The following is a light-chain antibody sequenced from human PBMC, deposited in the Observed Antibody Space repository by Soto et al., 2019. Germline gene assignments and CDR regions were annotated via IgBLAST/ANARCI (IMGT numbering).Light chain of an antibody. Sequence: DIQMTQSPSTLSASVGDRVTITCRASQSISGSLAWYQQKPGKAPKLLIYEPSNLKSGDPSRFSSSGSGKEYIRTISSLQPDDSASYYCQQYNGYWTFGQGTRVEIK. CDR1: QSISGS. J-gene: IGKJ1*01. CDR2: EPS. V-gene: IGKV1-5*03. CDR3: QQYNGYWT.